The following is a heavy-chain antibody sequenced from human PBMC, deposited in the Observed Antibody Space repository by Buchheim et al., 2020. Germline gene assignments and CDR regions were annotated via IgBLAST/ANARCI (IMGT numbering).Heavy chain of an antibody. CDR3: ARGEHGRVAAFDY. V-gene: IGHV3-30*14. CDR1: GFTFSSYA. J-gene: IGHJ4*02. D-gene: IGHD1/OR15-1a*01. Sequence: QVQLVESGGGVVQPGRSLRLSCAASGFTFSSYAMHWVRQAPGKGLEWVAVISYDGSNKYYADSVQGRFTISRDNSKNPLYLQMNSLRAEDTAVYYCARGEHGRVAAFDYWGQGTL. CDR2: ISYDGSNK.